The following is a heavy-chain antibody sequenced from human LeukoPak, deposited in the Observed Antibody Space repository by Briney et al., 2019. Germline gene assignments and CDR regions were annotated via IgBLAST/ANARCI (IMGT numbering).Heavy chain of an antibody. D-gene: IGHD3-9*01. J-gene: IGHJ6*03. CDR2: INHSRST. CDR1: GGSFSGYY. Sequence: SETLSLTCAVYGGSFSGYYWSWIRQPPGKGLEWIGEINHSRSTNYNPSLKSRVTISVDTSKNQFSLKLSSVTAADTAVYYCARGLRYFDWLLGYYMDVWGKGTTVTVSS. V-gene: IGHV4-34*01. CDR3: ARGLRYFDWLLGYYMDV.